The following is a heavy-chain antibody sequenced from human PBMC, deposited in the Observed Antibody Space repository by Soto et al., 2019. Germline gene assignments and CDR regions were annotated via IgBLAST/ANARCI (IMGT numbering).Heavy chain of an antibody. J-gene: IGHJ3*02. D-gene: IGHD1-26*01. CDR2: IGTAGDT. CDR1: GFTFNSYD. V-gene: IGHV3-13*01. CDR3: AREGATGAFDI. Sequence: LRLSCAASGFTFNSYDMHWVRQATGKGLEWVSAIGTAGDTYYPGSVKGRYTISRENAKNSLYLQMNSLRAGDTAVYYCAREGATGAFDIWGQGTMVTVS.